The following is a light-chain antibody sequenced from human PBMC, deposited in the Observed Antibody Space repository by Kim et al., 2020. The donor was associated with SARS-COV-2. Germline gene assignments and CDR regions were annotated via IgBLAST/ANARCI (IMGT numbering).Light chain of an antibody. CDR1: SVGSKS. J-gene: IGLJ3*02. V-gene: IGLV3-21*04. CDR3: QVWDSSSDLPV. CDR2: YDS. Sequence: VKTSRITCGGNSVGSKSVPWYQQQPGQAPVLVIYYDSDRPSGIPERFSGSNSGNTATLTICRVEAGDEADYYCQVWDSSSDLPVFGGGTQLTVL.